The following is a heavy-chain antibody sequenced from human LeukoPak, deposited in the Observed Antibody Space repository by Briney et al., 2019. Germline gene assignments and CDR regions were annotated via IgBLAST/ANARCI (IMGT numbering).Heavy chain of an antibody. D-gene: IGHD3-3*01. CDR3: ARGPGVGFWSGYDHPYNWFDP. CDR2: IYYSGST. V-gene: IGHV4-61*01. Sequence: SETLSLTCTVSGGSVSSGSYYWSWIRQPPGKGLEWIGYIYYSGSTNYNPSLKSRVTISVDTSKNQFSLKLSSVTAADTAVYYCARGPGVGFWSGYDHPYNWFDPWGQGTLVTVSS. CDR1: GGSVSSGSYY. J-gene: IGHJ5*02.